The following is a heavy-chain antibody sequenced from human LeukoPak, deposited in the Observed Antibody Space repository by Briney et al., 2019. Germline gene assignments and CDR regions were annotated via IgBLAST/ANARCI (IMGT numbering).Heavy chain of an antibody. Sequence: SETLSLTCAVYGGSFSGYYWSWIRQPPGKGLEWIGEINHSGSTTYNPSLKSRVTISVDSSKNQFSLKLSSVTAADTAVYYCARAPIVVVTANLYWYFDLWGRGTLVTVSS. CDR3: ARAPIVVVTANLYWYFDL. D-gene: IGHD2-21*02. CDR1: GGSFSGYY. CDR2: INHSGST. V-gene: IGHV4-34*01. J-gene: IGHJ2*01.